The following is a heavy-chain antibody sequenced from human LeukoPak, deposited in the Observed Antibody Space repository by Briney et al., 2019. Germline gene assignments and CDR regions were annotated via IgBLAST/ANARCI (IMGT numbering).Heavy chain of an antibody. D-gene: IGHD5-12*01. Sequence: GGPLRLFCAASGFTFSSYGMHWVRQAPGKGLEWVADISYDGSNKYYADSVRGRFTISRDNSKNTLYLQMNSLRAEDTAVYYCARDSGYSGYDYTPIDYWGQGTLVTVSS. CDR1: GFTFSSYG. CDR2: ISYDGSNK. V-gene: IGHV3-30*03. J-gene: IGHJ4*02. CDR3: ARDSGYSGYDYTPIDY.